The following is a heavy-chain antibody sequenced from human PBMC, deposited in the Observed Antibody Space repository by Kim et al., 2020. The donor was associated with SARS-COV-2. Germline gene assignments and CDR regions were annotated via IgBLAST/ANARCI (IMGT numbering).Heavy chain of an antibody. D-gene: IGHD3-22*01. CDR2: IYRSGST. J-gene: IGHJ2*01. CDR1: GGSIGSYY. CDR3: ARAGSSYGRSGYLSLDL. V-gene: IGHV4-4*08. Sequence: SETLSLTCTVSGGSIGSYYWTWIRQPPGKGLEWIGYIYRSGSTNYNPSLKSRVTISVDTSKNQFSLKLSSVTAADTAVFYCARAGSSYGRSGYLSLDLWGRGTLVTVSS.